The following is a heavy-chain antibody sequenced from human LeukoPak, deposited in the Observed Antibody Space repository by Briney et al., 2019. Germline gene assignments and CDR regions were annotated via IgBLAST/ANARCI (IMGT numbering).Heavy chain of an antibody. CDR2: IDKSGSPR. CDR3: ARDMGWLQFNY. CDR1: GFTFSDYY. J-gene: IGHJ4*02. V-gene: IGHV3-11*01. Sequence: GGSLRLSCAASGFTFSDYYMIWIRQAPGKGLECVSYIDKSGSPRYYADSVKGRFTISRDNAKNSLFLQMNSLRAEDSAVYYCARDMGWLQFNYWGQGILVTVSS. D-gene: IGHD5-24*01.